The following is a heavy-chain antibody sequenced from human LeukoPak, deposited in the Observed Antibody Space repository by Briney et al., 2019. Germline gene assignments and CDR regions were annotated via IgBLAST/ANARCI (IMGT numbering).Heavy chain of an antibody. J-gene: IGHJ4*02. CDR1: GFTFSDHW. D-gene: IGHD6-19*01. V-gene: IGHV3-7*01. Sequence: PGGSLRLSCAASGFTFSDHWTSWVRQAPGKGPEWVASIKQDGSERYYVDSVKGRFTISRDNAKNSLYLQMNSLRAEDTAVYYCARAGWWGQGTLVTVSS. CDR2: IKQDGSER. CDR3: ARAGW.